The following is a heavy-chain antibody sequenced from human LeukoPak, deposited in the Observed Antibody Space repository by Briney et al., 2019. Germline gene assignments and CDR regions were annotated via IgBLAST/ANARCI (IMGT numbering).Heavy chain of an antibody. CDR2: IWYDGSNK. J-gene: IGHJ5*02. CDR3: ARDWSPRVSHAGGSTP. V-gene: IGHV3-33*01. Sequence: GGSLRLSCAASGFTFSSYGMHWVRQAPGKGLEWVAVIWYDGSNKYYADSVKGRFTISRDNSKNTLYLQMNSLRAEDTAVYYCARDWSPRVSHAGGSTPWGQGTLVTVSS. D-gene: IGHD3-10*01. CDR1: GFTFSSYG.